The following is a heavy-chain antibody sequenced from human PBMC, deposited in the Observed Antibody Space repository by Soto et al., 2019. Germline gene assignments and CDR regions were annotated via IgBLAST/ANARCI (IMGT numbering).Heavy chain of an antibody. J-gene: IGHJ4*01. V-gene: IGHV4-4*07. D-gene: IGHD1-1*01. Sequence: SETLSLTCTVSGGSLSDSYWSWVRQPAGKGLECIGRIYPGGSTNFNPSLRSRVTLSVDTSKNQFSLRLRAVTAADTALFYCAREAPWSTSQFDYCGHGTLVTVPS. CDR2: IYPGGST. CDR1: GGSLSDSY. CDR3: AREAPWSTSQFDY.